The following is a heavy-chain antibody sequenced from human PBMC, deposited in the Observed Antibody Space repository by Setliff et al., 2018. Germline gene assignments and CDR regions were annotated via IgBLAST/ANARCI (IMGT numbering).Heavy chain of an antibody. D-gene: IGHD5-18*01. V-gene: IGHV4-59*01. Sequence: ASETLSLTCTVSGGSISPYFWSWIRQPPGKGLEWIGYIYHNGNTNFNPSLKTRVTMSVDPSKNQFALNLRSVTAADTAVYYCVRDRTAYSYGLDVWAQGTTVTSP. J-gene: IGHJ6*02. CDR1: GGSISPYF. CDR2: IYHNGNT. CDR3: VRDRTAYSYGLDV.